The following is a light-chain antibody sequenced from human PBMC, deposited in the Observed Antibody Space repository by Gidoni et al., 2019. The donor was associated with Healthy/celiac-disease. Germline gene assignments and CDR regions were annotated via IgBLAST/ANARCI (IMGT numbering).Light chain of an antibody. V-gene: IGKV5-2*01. CDR2: EST. CDR1: QDIDDD. Sequence: EPTFTQYPAFMSATPGDKVNISCKASQDIDDDMSYYQQKPGEAVIFIIQESTPLVPGISPRIGGSGDGADFTLTINNIEADIAAYYFCLQHDHFPAFGEGTKVEIK. CDR3: LQHDHFPA. J-gene: IGKJ4*01.